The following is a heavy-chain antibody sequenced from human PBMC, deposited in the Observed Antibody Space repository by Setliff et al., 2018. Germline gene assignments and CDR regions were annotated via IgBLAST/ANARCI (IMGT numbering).Heavy chain of an antibody. CDR2: IRFDGTIK. Sequence: PGGSLRLSCAASRITFSSFAMHWVRQAPGKGLEWVGFIRFDGTIKYYADSVKGRFTISRDNSKNTLYLEMNSLKTEDTAVYYCTTRGVATVHQDCWGQGTLVTVSS. D-gene: IGHD5-12*01. V-gene: IGHV3-30*02. CDR3: TTRGVATVHQDC. J-gene: IGHJ4*02. CDR1: RITFSSFA.